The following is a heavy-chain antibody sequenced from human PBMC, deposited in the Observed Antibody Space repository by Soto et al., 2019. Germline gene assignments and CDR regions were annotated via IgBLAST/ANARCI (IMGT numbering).Heavy chain of an antibody. V-gene: IGHV4-31*03. D-gene: IGHD3-22*01. Sequence: SETLSLTCTVSGGSTSSGGYYWSWIRRHPGKGLEWIGYIYYSGSTYYNPSLKSRVTISVDTSKNQFSLKLSSVTAADTAVYYCARVADNYYDSSQNWFDPWGQGTLVTAPQ. CDR3: ARVADNYYDSSQNWFDP. CDR2: IYYSGST. CDR1: GGSTSSGGYY. J-gene: IGHJ5*02.